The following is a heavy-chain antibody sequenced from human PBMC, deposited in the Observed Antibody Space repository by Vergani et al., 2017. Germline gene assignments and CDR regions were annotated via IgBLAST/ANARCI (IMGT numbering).Heavy chain of an antibody. V-gene: IGHV3-23*01. CDR3: AKTLTVTYSSSWYAGDDAFDI. J-gene: IGHJ3*02. Sequence: EVQLLESGGGLVQPGGSLRLSCAASGFTFSSYAMSWVRQAPGKGLEWVSAISGSGGSTYYADYVKGRFTISRDNSKNTLYLQMNSLRAEDTAVYYCAKTLTVTYSSSWYAGDDAFDIWGQGTMVTVSS. CDR1: GFTFSSYA. CDR2: ISGSGGST. D-gene: IGHD6-13*01.